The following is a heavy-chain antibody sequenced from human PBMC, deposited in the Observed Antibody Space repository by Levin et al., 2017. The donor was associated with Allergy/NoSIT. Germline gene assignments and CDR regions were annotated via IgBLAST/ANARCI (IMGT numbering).Heavy chain of an antibody. V-gene: IGHV3-53*01. D-gene: IGHD2-15*01. Sequence: GESPKISCAASGFAVSDYYMNWVRQAPGKGLEWVSVIYSGGNTFYVESVKGRFTISRDSSKNTLYLQMNSLRAEDTAVYYCARDSLYCTGGSCYKNYYGMDVWGQGTTVTVSS. CDR2: IYSGGNT. CDR3: ARDSLYCTGGSCYKNYYGMDV. CDR1: GFAVSDYY. J-gene: IGHJ6*02.